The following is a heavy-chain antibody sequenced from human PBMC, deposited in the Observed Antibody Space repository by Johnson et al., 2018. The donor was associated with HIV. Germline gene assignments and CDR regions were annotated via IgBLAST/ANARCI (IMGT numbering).Heavy chain of an antibody. Sequence: MQLVESGGGVMQPGKSLRLSCEASGFTFRSYAMHWVRQAPGKGLEWVSGINWNGGSTGYADSVKGRFTISRDNAKNSLYLQMNSLRAEDTALYYCAKDQAGVPSAWSAFDIWGQGTTVTVSS. CDR2: INWNGGST. J-gene: IGHJ3*02. D-gene: IGHD6-19*01. CDR3: AKDQAGVPSAWSAFDI. V-gene: IGHV3-20*04. CDR1: GFTFRSYA.